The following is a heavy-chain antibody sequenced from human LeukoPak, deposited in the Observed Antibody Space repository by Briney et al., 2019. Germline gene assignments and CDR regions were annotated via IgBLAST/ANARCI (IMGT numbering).Heavy chain of an antibody. D-gene: IGHD3-10*01. CDR2: ISYSGTT. CDR3: AKIFGFGGGYFDY. J-gene: IGHJ4*02. CDR1: GGSINSFY. Sequence: SETLSLTCIVSGGSINSFYWSWIRQAPGKGLEWIGYISYSGTTNYNPSLKSRVTMSVDTSKNQFSLKLSSVTAADTAVYFCAKIFGFGGGYFDYWGQGTLVTVSS. V-gene: IGHV4-59*01.